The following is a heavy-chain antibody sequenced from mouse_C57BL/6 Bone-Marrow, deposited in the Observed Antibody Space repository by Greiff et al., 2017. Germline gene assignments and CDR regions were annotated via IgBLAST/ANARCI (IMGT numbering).Heavy chain of an antibody. CDR2: IYPRSGNT. D-gene: IGHD2-4*01. V-gene: IGHV1-81*01. Sequence: QVQLQQSGAELARPGASVKLSCKASGYTFTSYGISWVKQRTGQGLEWIGEIYPRSGNTYYNEKFKGKATLTADKSSSTAYMELRSLTSEDSAVYFCAKIYYEGFRCAYWGQGTLVTVSA. CDR1: GYTFTSYG. CDR3: AKIYYEGFRCAY. J-gene: IGHJ3*01.